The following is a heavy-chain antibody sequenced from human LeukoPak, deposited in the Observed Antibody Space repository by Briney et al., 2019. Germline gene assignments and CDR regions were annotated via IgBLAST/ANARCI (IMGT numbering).Heavy chain of an antibody. Sequence: SETLSLTCTVSGGSISSYYWSWIRQPPGKGLEWIGYIYYSGSTNYTPSLKSRVTISVDTSKNQFPLKLSSVTAADTAVYYCARVNNYYDSSGYYYNDAFDIWGRGTMVTVSS. D-gene: IGHD3-22*01. J-gene: IGHJ3*02. CDR2: IYYSGST. V-gene: IGHV4-59*01. CDR3: ARVNNYYDSSGYYYNDAFDI. CDR1: GGSISSYY.